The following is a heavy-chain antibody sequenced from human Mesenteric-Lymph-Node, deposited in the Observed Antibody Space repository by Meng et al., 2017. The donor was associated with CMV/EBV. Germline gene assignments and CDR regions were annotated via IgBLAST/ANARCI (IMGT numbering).Heavy chain of an antibody. D-gene: IGHD3-9*01. CDR3: VRGSSYDILTGYFDY. CDR2: INHSGST. Sequence: VAGRWKLSDPLSVTCAVYCGSFSGYYWNWIRQSPEKGLEWIGEINHSGSTTYNPSFTSRIIISVDTSTNQISLNMSSVTAADTAVYYCVRGSSYDILTGYFDYWGQGALVTVSS. V-gene: IGHV4-34*01. J-gene: IGHJ4*02. CDR1: CGSFSGYY.